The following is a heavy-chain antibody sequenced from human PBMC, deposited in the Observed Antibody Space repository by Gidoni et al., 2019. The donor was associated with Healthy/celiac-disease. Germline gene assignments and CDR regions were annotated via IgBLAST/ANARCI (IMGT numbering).Heavy chain of an antibody. J-gene: IGHJ6*02. CDR2: IKSKTDGGTT. Sequence: SWVRQAPGKGLEWVGRIKSKTDGGTTDYAAPVKGRFTISRDDSKNTLYLQMNSLKTEDTAVYYCTTAHIAAAYYYYYGMDVWGQGTTVTVSS. D-gene: IGHD6-13*01. CDR3: TTAHIAAAYYYYYGMDV. V-gene: IGHV3-15*01.